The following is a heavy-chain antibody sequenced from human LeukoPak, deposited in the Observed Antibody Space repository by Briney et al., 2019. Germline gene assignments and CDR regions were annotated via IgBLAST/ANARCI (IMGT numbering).Heavy chain of an antibody. J-gene: IGHJ5*02. Sequence: SETLSLTCTVSGASINSYYWSWIRQPPGKGLEWIAYIYYSGTTNYNPSLTSRVTISVDTSKNQFSLKLSSMTAADTAVYYCARGRGGGGSSNNWFDPWGQGTLVTVSS. D-gene: IGHD2-15*01. CDR1: GASINSYY. CDR3: ARGRGGGGSSNNWFDP. V-gene: IGHV4-59*01. CDR2: IYYSGTT.